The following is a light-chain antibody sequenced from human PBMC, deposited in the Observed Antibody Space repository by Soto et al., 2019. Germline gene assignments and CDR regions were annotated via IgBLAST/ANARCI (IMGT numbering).Light chain of an antibody. V-gene: IGKV3-20*01. Sequence: EIVLTQSPGTLSLSPGERANLSCRASQRVTNNDLTWYQQKTGQAPRLLIYGASSKAAGIPNKFSGSGSGTDFTLTINRLEPEDFAVYYCQQYGTSLSWTFGQGTKVDIK. CDR3: QQYGTSLSWT. J-gene: IGKJ1*01. CDR2: GAS. CDR1: QRVTNND.